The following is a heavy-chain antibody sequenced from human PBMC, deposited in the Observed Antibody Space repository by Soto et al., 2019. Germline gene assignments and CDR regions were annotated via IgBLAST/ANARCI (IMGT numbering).Heavy chain of an antibody. CDR2: INAGNGNT. V-gene: IGHV1-3*01. D-gene: IGHD2-15*01. CDR1: GYTFTSSA. J-gene: IGHJ5*02. Sequence: QVQLVKSGAEVKKPGASVKVSCKASGYTFTSSAMHWVRQAPGQRLEWMGWINAGNGNTKYSQKFQGRVTITRDTSASTAYMELSSLRSEDTAVYYCARDRGYCSGGSCYFTNWFDPWGQGTLVTVSS. CDR3: ARDRGYCSGGSCYFTNWFDP.